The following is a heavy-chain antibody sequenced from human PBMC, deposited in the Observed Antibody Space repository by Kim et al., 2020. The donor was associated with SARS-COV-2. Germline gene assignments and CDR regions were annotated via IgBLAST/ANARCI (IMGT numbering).Heavy chain of an antibody. Sequence: ASVKVSCKASGYTFTSYYMHWVRQAPGQGLEWMGIINPSGGSTSYAQKFQGRVTMTRDTSTSTVYMELSSLRSEDTAVYYCARDTGVVVVTATRIFDYWGQGTLVTVSS. CDR1: GYTFTSYY. CDR2: INPSGGST. CDR3: ARDTGVVVVTATRIFDY. V-gene: IGHV1-46*01. J-gene: IGHJ4*02. D-gene: IGHD2-21*02.